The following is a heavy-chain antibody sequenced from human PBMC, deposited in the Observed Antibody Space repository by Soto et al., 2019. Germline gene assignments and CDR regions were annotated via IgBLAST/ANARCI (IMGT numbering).Heavy chain of an antibody. V-gene: IGHV1-2*02. D-gene: IGHD5-12*01. CDR3: ARDISGYDLDYYYGMDV. J-gene: IGHJ6*02. Sequence: SVKVSCEASAYTFTGYYMHWVRQAPGQGLEWMGWINPNSGGTNYAQKFQGRVTMTRDTSISTAYMELSRLRSDDTAVYYCARDISGYDLDYYYGMDVWGQGTTVTGSS. CDR1: AYTFTGYY. CDR2: INPNSGGT.